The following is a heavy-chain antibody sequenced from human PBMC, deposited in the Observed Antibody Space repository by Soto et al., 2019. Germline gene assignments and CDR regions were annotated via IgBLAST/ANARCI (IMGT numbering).Heavy chain of an antibody. Sequence: GGSLRLSCAASGFTLSSYAMSWVRQAPGKGLEWVSTFSGTGGYTYYADSVKGRFTISRDDSKNTLLLHMNSLRAADTAVYYCARGQRALITYSPCNPLARGTLGTVS. D-gene: IGHD4-4*01. J-gene: IGHJ5*02. CDR3: ARGQRALITYSPCNP. V-gene: IGHV3-23*01. CDR1: GFTLSSYA. CDR2: FSGTGGYT.